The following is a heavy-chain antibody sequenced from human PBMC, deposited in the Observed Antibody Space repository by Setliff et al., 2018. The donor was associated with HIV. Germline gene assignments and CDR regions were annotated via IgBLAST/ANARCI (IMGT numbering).Heavy chain of an antibody. Sequence: VGSLRLSCAASGFTFSSYSMNWVRQAPGKGLEWVSSISSSSSYIYYADSVKGRFTIPRDNAKNSLYLQMNSLRAEDTAVYYCARERLRFLEWLPLDYWGQGTLVTVSS. CDR3: ARERLRFLEWLPLDY. CDR1: GFTFSSYS. V-gene: IGHV3-21*01. D-gene: IGHD3-3*01. CDR2: ISSSSSYI. J-gene: IGHJ4*02.